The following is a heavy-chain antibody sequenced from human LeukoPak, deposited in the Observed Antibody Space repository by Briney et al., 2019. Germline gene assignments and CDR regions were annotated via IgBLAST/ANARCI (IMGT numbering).Heavy chain of an antibody. Sequence: GGSLRLSCAASGFTFSSYGMHWVRQVPGKGLEGVAFIRYDGSNKYYADSVKGRFTFSRDNSKNTLYLQVNSLRAEDTAVYYCARDQEQWLAHPISFDYWGQGTLVTVSS. D-gene: IGHD6-19*01. V-gene: IGHV3-30*02. J-gene: IGHJ4*02. CDR3: ARDQEQWLAHPISFDY. CDR2: IRYDGSNK. CDR1: GFTFSSYG.